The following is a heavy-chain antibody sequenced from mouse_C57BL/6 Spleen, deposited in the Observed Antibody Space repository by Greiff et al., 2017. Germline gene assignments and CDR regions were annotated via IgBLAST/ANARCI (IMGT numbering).Heavy chain of an antibody. Sequence: DVHLVESEGGLVQPGSSMKLSCTASGFTFSDYYMAWVRQVPEKGLEWVANINYDGSSTYYLDSLKSRFIISRYNSKNILYLQMSSLKSEDTATYYCARGDDYDGGAWFAYWCQGTLVTVSA. CDR2: INYDGSST. V-gene: IGHV5-16*01. CDR1: GFTFSDYY. D-gene: IGHD2-4*01. CDR3: ARGDDYDGGAWFAY. J-gene: IGHJ3*01.